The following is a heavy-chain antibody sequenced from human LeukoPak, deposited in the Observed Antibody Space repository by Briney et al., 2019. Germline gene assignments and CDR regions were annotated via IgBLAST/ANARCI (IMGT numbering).Heavy chain of an antibody. V-gene: IGHV1-2*02. D-gene: IGHD6-13*01. J-gene: IGHJ4*02. CDR2: INPHSGGT. CDR1: GYAFTDNY. Sequence: ASVKVSFKASGYAFTDNYMHWVRQAPGQGLEWMGWINPHSGGTKYAQKFQGRVTMTRDTSISTAFMELTRLTSDDTAEYFCAREGAGLAAAGNVYWGQGTLVTVSS. CDR3: AREGAGLAAAGNVY.